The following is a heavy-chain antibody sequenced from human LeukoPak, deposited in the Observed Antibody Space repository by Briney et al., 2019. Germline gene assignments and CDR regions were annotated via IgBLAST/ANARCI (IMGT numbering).Heavy chain of an antibody. V-gene: IGHV4-30-4*07. CDR1: GGSISSGGYS. J-gene: IGHJ5*02. CDR3: AREVGDYYGSGSSYNWFDP. CDR2: IYYSGST. Sequence: SETLSLTCAVSGGSISSGGYSWSWIRQPPGKGLEWIGYIYYSGSTYYNPSLKSRVTISVDTPKNQFSLKLSSVTAADTAVYYCAREVGDYYGSGSSYNWFDPWGQGTLVTVSS. D-gene: IGHD3-10*01.